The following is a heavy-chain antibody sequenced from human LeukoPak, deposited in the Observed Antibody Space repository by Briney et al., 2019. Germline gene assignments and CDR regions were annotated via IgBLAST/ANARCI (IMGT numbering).Heavy chain of an antibody. D-gene: IGHD5-12*01. J-gene: IGHJ5*02. CDR1: GYTFTSYD. CDR3: ARAPGVATYNWFDP. CDR2: MNPNSGNT. V-gene: IGHV1-8*03. Sequence: ASVKVSCKASGYTFTSYDINWVRQATGQGLEWMGWMNPNSGNTGYAQKFQGRVTITRNTSISTAYMELSSLRPEDTAVYYCARAPGVATYNWFDPWGQGTQVTVSS.